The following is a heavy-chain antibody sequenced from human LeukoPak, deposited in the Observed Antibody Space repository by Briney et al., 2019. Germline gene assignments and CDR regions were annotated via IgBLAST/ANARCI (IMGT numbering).Heavy chain of an antibody. CDR2: VSPPGGGT. CDR1: GFSFSYHG. J-gene: IGHJ4*02. V-gene: IGHV3-23*01. CDR3: ARDLAWGAFDY. Sequence: GGSLRLSCVASGFSFSYHGMNWVRLAPGKGLEWVSGVSPPGGGTYYADSVKGRFTISRNDSRNTLSLQMNSLRVEDTAVYYCARDLAWGAFDYWGQGILVAVSS. D-gene: IGHD7-27*01.